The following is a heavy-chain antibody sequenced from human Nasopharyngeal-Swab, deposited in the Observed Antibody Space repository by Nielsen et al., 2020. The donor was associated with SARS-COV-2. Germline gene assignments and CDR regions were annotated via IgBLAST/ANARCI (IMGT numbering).Heavy chain of an antibody. CDR3: AREGDSYIYGRYYFDY. D-gene: IGHD5-18*01. V-gene: IGHV4-39*02. Sequence: SETLSLTCSVSGGSISSRSSYWGWIRQPPGKGLEWIGSIYYSGSTYYTPSLKSRVTISVDTSKNDFSLKLRSVTAADTAVYYCAREGDSYIYGRYYFDYWGQGTLVTVSS. J-gene: IGHJ4*02. CDR2: IYYSGST. CDR1: GGSISSRSSY.